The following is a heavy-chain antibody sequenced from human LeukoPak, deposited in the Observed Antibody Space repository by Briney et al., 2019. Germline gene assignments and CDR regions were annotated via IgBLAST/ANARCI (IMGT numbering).Heavy chain of an antibody. J-gene: IGHJ6*02. Sequence: SVKVSCKASGGTFSSYAISWVRQAPGQGLEWMGGIIPIFGTANYAQKFQGRVTITADESTSTAYMELSSLRSEDTAVYYRATVVHCSSTSCYTYNYYYYGMDVWGQGTTVTVSS. D-gene: IGHD2-2*02. CDR1: GGTFSSYA. V-gene: IGHV1-69*13. CDR3: ATVVHCSSTSCYTYNYYYYGMDV. CDR2: IIPIFGTA.